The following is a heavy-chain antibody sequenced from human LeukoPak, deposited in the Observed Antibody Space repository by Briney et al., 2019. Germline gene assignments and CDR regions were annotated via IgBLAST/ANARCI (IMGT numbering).Heavy chain of an antibody. CDR2: VSWDGGVT. V-gene: IGHV3-43*01. CDR1: GFTFYDHT. CDR3: AKSDHRGDGFNYDY. J-gene: IGHJ4*02. D-gene: IGHD5-24*01. Sequence: GGSLRLSCAASGFTFYDHTMHWVRQAPGKGLEWVSLVSWDGGVTKYVGSVKGRFTISRDNSKNSLYLQMNSLRTEDTALYYCAKSDHRGDGFNYDYWGQGTLVTVSS.